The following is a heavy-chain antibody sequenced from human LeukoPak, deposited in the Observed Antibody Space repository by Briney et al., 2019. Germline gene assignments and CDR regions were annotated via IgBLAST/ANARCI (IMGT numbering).Heavy chain of an antibody. J-gene: IGHJ3*02. CDR3: ARDREHIVVVTATRDAFDI. V-gene: IGHV1-46*01. Sequence: ASVKVSCKASGYTFTSYYMHWVRQAPGQGLEWMGIINPSGGSTTYAQKFQGRVTMTRDTSTSTVYMELSSLRSEDTAVYYCARDREHIVVVTATRDAFDIWGQGTMVTVSS. CDR1: GYTFTSYY. CDR2: INPSGGST. D-gene: IGHD2-21*02.